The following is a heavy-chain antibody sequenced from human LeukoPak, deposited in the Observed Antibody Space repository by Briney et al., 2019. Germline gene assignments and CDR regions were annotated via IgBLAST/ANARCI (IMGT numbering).Heavy chain of an antibody. CDR1: GFTFSSSA. D-gene: IGHD3-10*01. Sequence: GGSLRLSCAASGFTFSSSAMSWVRQAPGKGLEWVSAISGSSSNTYYADSVKGRFTISRDSSRDTLYLQMSSLRAEDTAVYYCAKRGLKEFDFWGQGTLVTVSS. V-gene: IGHV3-23*01. CDR3: AKRGLKEFDF. CDR2: ISGSSSNT. J-gene: IGHJ4*02.